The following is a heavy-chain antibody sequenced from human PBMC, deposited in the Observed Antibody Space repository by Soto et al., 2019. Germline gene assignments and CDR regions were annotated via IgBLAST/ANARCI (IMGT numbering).Heavy chain of an antibody. CDR1: GYTFTGYY. CDR3: ARDPNYYDSSGYYYS. V-gene: IGHV1-2*02. D-gene: IGHD3-22*01. J-gene: IGHJ4*02. Sequence: KASGYTFTGYYMHWVRQAPGQGLEWMGWINPNSGGTNYAQKFQGRVTMTRDTSISTAYMELSRLRSDDTAVYYCARDPNYYDSSGYYYSWGQGTLVTVSS. CDR2: INPNSGGT.